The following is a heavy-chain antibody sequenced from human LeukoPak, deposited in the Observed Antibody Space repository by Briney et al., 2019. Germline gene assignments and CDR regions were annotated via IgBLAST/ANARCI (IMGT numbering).Heavy chain of an antibody. CDR3: TGNYYGSGSYADFDY. CDR1: GFTFSGSA. Sequence: GGSLKLSCAASGFTFSGSALHWVRQASGKGLEWVGRIRSTANGYATAYAASVKGRFTISRDDSKNTAYLQMDSLKTEDTAVYYCTGNYYGSGSYADFDYWGQGTLVTVSS. J-gene: IGHJ4*02. V-gene: IGHV3-73*01. CDR2: IRSTANGYAT. D-gene: IGHD3-10*01.